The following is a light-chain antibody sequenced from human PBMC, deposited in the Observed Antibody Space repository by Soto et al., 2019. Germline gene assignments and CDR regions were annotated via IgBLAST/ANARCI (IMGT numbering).Light chain of an antibody. Sequence: DMVLTQSPGTLSLSPGERATLSCRASRGLASSYLGWYQQKPGQAPRLLIYDAYNRATGIQARFSGSGSGTDFTLTIRRLDPEDFAVYYCKQYGSSPWTVGQGTKV. V-gene: IGKV3-20*01. J-gene: IGKJ1*01. CDR1: RGLASSY. CDR2: DAY. CDR3: KQYGSSPWT.